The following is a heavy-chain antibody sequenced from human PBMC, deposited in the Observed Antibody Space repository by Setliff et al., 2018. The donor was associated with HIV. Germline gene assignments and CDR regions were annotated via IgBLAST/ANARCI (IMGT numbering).Heavy chain of an antibody. V-gene: IGHV1-8*03. CDR2: MNPNSGNT. CDR3: ARGRKYLTTVTTSYFYYMDV. CDR1: GYTFTSYD. Sequence: GASVKVSCKASGYTFTSYDINWVRQATGQGLEWMGWMNPNSGNTGYAQKFQGRVTITRDTSISTAYMELSSLRSEDTAVYYCARGRKYLTTVTTSYFYYMDVWG. D-gene: IGHD4-4*01. J-gene: IGHJ6*03.